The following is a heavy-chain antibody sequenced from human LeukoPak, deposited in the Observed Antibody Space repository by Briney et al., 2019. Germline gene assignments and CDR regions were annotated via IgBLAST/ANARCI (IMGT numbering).Heavy chain of an antibody. CDR2: IYYSGST. D-gene: IGHD3-3*02. J-gene: IGHJ4*02. CDR3: ARHLSRDEKTFDY. V-gene: IGHV4-59*05. Sequence: SETLSLTCTVSGGSISSYYWSWIRQPPGKGLEWIGSIYYSGSTYYNPSLKSRVTISVDTSKNQFSLKLSSVTAADTAVYYCARHLSRDEKTFDYWGQGTLVTVSS. CDR1: GGSISSYY.